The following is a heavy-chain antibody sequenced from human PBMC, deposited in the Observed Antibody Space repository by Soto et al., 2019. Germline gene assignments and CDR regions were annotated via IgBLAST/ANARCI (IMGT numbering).Heavy chain of an antibody. CDR1: GYTFTSYD. CDR3: ARERSSSKRFDP. V-gene: IGHV1-8*01. D-gene: IGHD3-16*02. Sequence: QVQLVQSGAEVKKPGASVKVSCKASGYTFTSYDINWVRQATGQGLEWMGWMNPNSGNTGYAQKFQGRVTMNRNTAISTAYMELSSLRYEDTAVYYCARERSSSKRFDPWGQGTLVTVSS. J-gene: IGHJ5*02. CDR2: MNPNSGNT.